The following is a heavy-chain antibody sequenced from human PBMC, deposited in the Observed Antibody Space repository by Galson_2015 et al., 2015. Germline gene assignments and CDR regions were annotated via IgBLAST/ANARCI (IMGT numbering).Heavy chain of an antibody. J-gene: IGHJ4*02. Sequence: SLRLSCAASGFTFSDYYMSWIRQAPGKGLEWVSYISSSGSTIYYADSVKGRFTISRDNAKNSLYLQMNSLRAEDTAVYYCARRLGIAAAGFKAGAFGYWGQGTLVTVSS. V-gene: IGHV3-11*01. CDR3: ARRLGIAAAGFKAGAFGY. D-gene: IGHD6-13*01. CDR2: ISSSGSTI. CDR1: GFTFSDYY.